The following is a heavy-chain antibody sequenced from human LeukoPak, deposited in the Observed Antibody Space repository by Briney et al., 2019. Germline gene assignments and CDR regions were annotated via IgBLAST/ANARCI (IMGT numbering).Heavy chain of an antibody. J-gene: IGHJ6*03. D-gene: IGHD3-16*01. V-gene: IGHV4-39*01. CDR3: ARHHETRAFGGRAYYYYMDV. CDR1: GGSISSSSYY. CDR2: IYYSGST. Sequence: SETLSLTCTVSGGSISSSSYYWGWISQPPGKGLEWIGSIYYSGSTYYNPSLKSRVTISVDTSKDQFSLKLSSVTAADTAVYYCARHHETRAFGGRAYYYYMDVWGKGTTVTVSS.